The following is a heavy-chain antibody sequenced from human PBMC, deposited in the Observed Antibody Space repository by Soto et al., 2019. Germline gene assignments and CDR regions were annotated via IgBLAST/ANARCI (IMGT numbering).Heavy chain of an antibody. V-gene: IGHV4-38-2*01. J-gene: IGHJ4*02. CDR3: ARQGSY. CDR1: GYSISNIIY. CDR2: LSQSGGT. Sequence: SETLSLTCDVSGYSISNIIYWGWIRRPPGKGLEWIGSLSQSGGTYRNPSLRSRVTISVDRSKNHFSLQLRSVTAADTAVYYCARQGSYWGQGALVTVSS.